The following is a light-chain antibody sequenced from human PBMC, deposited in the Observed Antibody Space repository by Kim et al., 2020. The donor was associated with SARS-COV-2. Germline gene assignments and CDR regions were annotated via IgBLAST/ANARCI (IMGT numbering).Light chain of an antibody. Sequence: QSVLTQPPSVSAAPGQKVTISCSGSSSNIGNNYVSWYQQLPGTAPKLLIYDSNKRPSGIPDRFSGSKSGTSATLGITGLQTGDEADYYCGTWDSSLSVVLLGGGTQLTVL. CDR3: GTWDSSLSVVL. J-gene: IGLJ2*01. V-gene: IGLV1-51*01. CDR1: SSNIGNNY. CDR2: DSN.